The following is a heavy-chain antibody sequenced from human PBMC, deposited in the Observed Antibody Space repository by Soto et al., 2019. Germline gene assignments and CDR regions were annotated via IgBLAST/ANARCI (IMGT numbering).Heavy chain of an antibody. CDR1: GGSFSGYY. Sequence: SETLSLTCAVYGGSFSGYYWSWIRQPPGKGLEWIGEINHSGSTNYNPSLKSRVTISVDTSKNQFSLKLSSVTAADTAVYYCARIISGDYWGQGTLVTVSS. CDR3: ARIISGDY. CDR2: INHSGST. D-gene: IGHD3-10*01. J-gene: IGHJ4*02. V-gene: IGHV4-34*01.